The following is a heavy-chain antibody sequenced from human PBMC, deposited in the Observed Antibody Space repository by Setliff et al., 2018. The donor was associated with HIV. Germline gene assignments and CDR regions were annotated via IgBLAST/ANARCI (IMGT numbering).Heavy chain of an antibody. CDR2: IYYIGIT. J-gene: IGHJ6*03. Sequence: SETLSLTCTVSGDSFSRSSYYWGWIRQPPGKGLEWIGNIYYIGITNYYPSLESLCTISVDTSKNHFSLKVNSVTAADTAVYYCAKGVAGLQYYYYYMDVWGKGTTVTVSS. V-gene: IGHV4-39*02. CDR1: GDSFSRSSYY. D-gene: IGHD6-19*01. CDR3: AKGVAGLQYYYYYMDV.